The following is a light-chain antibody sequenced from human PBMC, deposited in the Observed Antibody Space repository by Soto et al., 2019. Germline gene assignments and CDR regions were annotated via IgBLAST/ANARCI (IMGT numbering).Light chain of an antibody. CDR1: QSVSRSS. J-gene: IGKJ4*01. CDR3: QQYGSSPGT. CDR2: DTS. V-gene: IGKV3D-20*01. Sequence: EIVLTQSPATLSLSPGDRATLSCGASQSVSRSSLAWYQQKPGLAPRLLIYDTSSRATGIPDRFSGSGSGTDFTLTIIRLEPEDFAVYYCQQYGSSPGTFGGGTKVEIK.